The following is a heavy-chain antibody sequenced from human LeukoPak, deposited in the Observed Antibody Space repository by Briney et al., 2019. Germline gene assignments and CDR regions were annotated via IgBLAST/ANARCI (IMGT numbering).Heavy chain of an antibody. CDR3: ARDGGSSGWEFYYYYGMDV. CDR2: TIPIPGIA. D-gene: IGHD6-19*01. CDR1: GGTFSSYA. J-gene: IGHJ6*02. V-gene: IGHV1-69*04. Sequence: SVKVSCKASGGTFSSYAISWVRQAPXXXXXXMXRTIPIPGIANYAQKFQGRVTITADKSTSTAYMELSSLRSEDTAVYYCARDGGSSGWEFYYYYGMDVWGQGTTVTVSS.